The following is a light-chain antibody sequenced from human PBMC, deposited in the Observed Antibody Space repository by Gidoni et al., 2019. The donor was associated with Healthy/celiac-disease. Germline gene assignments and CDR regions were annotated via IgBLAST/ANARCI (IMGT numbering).Light chain of an antibody. Sequence: DIQMTQSPSSLSASVGDRITITCRASQSISSDLNWYQQKPGKAPKLLIYAASSLKSGVPSRFSGSGSGTDFTLTISSLQPEDFATYYCQQSYSTPRRTFGQGTKVEIK. V-gene: IGKV1-39*01. J-gene: IGKJ1*01. CDR1: QSISSD. CDR2: AAS. CDR3: QQSYSTPRRT.